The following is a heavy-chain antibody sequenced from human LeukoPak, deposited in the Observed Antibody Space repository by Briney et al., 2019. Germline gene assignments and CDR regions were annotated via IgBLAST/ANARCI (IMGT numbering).Heavy chain of an antibody. D-gene: IGHD3-22*01. CDR3: ARDSQDTYYYDSSLNWFDP. J-gene: IGHJ5*02. V-gene: IGHV1-46*01. Sequence: ASVKVSCKASGYTFTSYYMHWVRQAPGQGLEWMGIINPSGSSTSYAQRFQGRVTMTRDTSISTAYMELSRLRSDGTAVYYCARDSQDTYYYDSSLNWFDPWGQGTLVTVSS. CDR1: GYTFTSYY. CDR2: INPSGSST.